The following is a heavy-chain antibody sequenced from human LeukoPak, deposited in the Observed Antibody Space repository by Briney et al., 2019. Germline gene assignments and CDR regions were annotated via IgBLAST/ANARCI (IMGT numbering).Heavy chain of an antibody. V-gene: IGHV3-21*01. CDR1: GFTFSSYA. CDR2: LSSSSTHI. Sequence: GGSLRLSCAASGFTFSSYAMNWLRQAPGKGLEWVSSLSSSSTHIYYADSVRGRFTISRDDAKNSLYLQMNSLRAEDTAAYYCARTVAGTIGADYWGQGTLVTVSS. D-gene: IGHD6-19*01. J-gene: IGHJ4*02. CDR3: ARTVAGTIGADY.